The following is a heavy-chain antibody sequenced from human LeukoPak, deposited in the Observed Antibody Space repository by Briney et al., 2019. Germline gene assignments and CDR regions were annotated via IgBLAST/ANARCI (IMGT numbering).Heavy chain of an antibody. CDR3: ARDLGSGIAEPFDH. J-gene: IGHJ4*02. CDR2: IYSGGST. Sequence: GGSLRLSCAASGFTFTDAWMSWVRQAPGKGLEWVSVIYSGGSTYYADSVKGRFTISRDNSKNTLYLQMNSLRAEDTAVYYCARDLGSGIAEPFDHWGQGTLVTVSS. CDR1: GFTFTDAW. V-gene: IGHV3-53*01. D-gene: IGHD6-13*01.